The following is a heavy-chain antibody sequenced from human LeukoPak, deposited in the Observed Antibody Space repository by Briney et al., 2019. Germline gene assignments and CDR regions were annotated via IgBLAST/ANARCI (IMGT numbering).Heavy chain of an antibody. D-gene: IGHD6-19*01. CDR2: INHSGST. CDR3: ARFLGSGWYGVDY. CDR1: GGSFSGYY. Sequence: PSETLSLTCAAYGGSFSGYYWSWIRQPPGKGLEWIGEINHSGSTNYNPSLKSRVTISVDTSKNQFSLKLSSVTAADTAVYYCARFLGSGWYGVDYWGQGTLVTVSS. J-gene: IGHJ4*02. V-gene: IGHV4-34*01.